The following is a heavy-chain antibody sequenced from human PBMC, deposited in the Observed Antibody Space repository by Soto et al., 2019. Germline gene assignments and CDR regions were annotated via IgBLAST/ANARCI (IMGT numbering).Heavy chain of an antibody. CDR2: IYYSGST. CDR1: GDSISSYY. D-gene: IGHD6-6*01. J-gene: IGHJ4*02. CDR3: ARARQLGRLVGFDY. Sequence: PSETLSLTCTVSGDSISSYYWSWIRQTPGKGLEWIGYIYYSGSTNYNPSLKSRVTISVDTSKNQFSLKLSSVTAADTAVYYCARARQLGRLVGFDYWGQGTLVTVSS. V-gene: IGHV4-59*12.